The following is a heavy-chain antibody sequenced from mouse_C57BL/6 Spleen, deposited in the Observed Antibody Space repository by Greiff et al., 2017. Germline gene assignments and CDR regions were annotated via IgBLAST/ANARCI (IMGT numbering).Heavy chain of an antibody. V-gene: IGHV1-7*01. CDR3: ARSTTVVAGAMDY. CDR2: INPSSGYT. J-gene: IGHJ4*01. CDR1: GYTFTSYW. D-gene: IGHD1-1*01. Sequence: VRLQQSGAELAKPGASVKLSCTASGYTFTSYWMPWVKQRPGQGLEWIGYINPSSGYTKYNQKFKDKATLTADKSSSTAYMQLSSLTYEDSAVYYCARSTTVVAGAMDYWGQGTSVTVSS.